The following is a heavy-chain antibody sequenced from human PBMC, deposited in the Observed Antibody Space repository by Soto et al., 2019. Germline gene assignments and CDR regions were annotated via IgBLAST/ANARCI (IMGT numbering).Heavy chain of an antibody. CDR3: ARLRGSYSWYFDY. D-gene: IGHD1-26*01. V-gene: IGHV3-30*04. CDR2: ISYDGKNK. J-gene: IGHJ4*02. CDR1: GFTFSSNA. Sequence: QVQLVESGGGVVQPGRSLRLSCAASGFTFSSNAMHWVRQAPGKGLEWVAGISYDGKNKYYADSMKGRFTISRDNSKNTLDLQMNSLRIEDTAVYYCARLRGSYSWYFDYWGQGTLVTVYS.